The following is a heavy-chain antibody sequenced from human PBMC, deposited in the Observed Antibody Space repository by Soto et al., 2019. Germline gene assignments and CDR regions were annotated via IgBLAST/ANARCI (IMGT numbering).Heavy chain of an antibody. J-gene: IGHJ4*02. V-gene: IGHV3-64*01. CDR2: ISSNGGST. D-gene: IGHD3-16*02. CDR1: GFTFSSYA. Sequence: TGGSLRLSCAPSGFTFSSYAMHWVRPAPGKGLEYVSAISSNGGSTYYANSVKGRFTISRDNSKNTLYLQMGSLRAEDMAVYYCARGGGELSFIDYWGQGTLVTVSS. CDR3: ARGGGELSFIDY.